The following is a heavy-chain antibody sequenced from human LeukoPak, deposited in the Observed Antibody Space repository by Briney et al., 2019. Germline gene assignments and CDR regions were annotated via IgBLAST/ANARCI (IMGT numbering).Heavy chain of an antibody. CDR2: NHSGGST. J-gene: IGHJ3*02. V-gene: IGHV4-38-2*01. CDR3: ARFDYVWETHGMDTFDI. D-gene: IGHD3-16*01. Sequence: SETLSLTCAVSGYSISRGYSWAWVRQPPGKGLEWIGSNHSGGSTFNPPSLKSRVTFSADWSKNQFSLRLSSVTAADTAVYSCARFDYVWETHGMDTFDIWGQGTMVTASS. CDR1: GYSISRGYS.